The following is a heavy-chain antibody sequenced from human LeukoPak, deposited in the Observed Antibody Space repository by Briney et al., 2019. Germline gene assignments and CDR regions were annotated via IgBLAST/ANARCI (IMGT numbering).Heavy chain of an antibody. CDR1: GGSFSGYY. Sequence: SETLSLTCAVYGGSFSGYYWSWIRQPPGKGLEWIGEINHSGSTNYNPSLKSRVTISVDTSKNQFSLKLSSVTAADTAVYYCASSSGWYRNRDYWGQGTLVTVSS. V-gene: IGHV4-34*01. CDR3: ASSSGWYRNRDY. D-gene: IGHD6-19*01. J-gene: IGHJ4*02. CDR2: INHSGST.